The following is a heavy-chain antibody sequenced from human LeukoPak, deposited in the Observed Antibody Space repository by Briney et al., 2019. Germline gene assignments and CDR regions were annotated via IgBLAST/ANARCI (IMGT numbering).Heavy chain of an antibody. CDR2: ISASGAVP. V-gene: IGHV3-11*04. Sequence: PGGSLRLSCAASGFRFDSFYMGWIRQVPGKGLDYIALISASGAVPYYAESVKRRFTISRDNAKNSVSLQMNSLSADDTAVYYCARSLIVASEDYWGQGTLVTVSS. J-gene: IGHJ4*02. CDR1: GFRFDSFY. CDR3: ARSLIVASEDY. D-gene: IGHD3-22*01.